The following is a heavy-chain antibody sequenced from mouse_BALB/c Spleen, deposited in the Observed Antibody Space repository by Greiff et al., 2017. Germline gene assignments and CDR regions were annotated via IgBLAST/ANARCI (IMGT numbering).Heavy chain of an antibody. CDR3: AREGYGNYYFDY. CDR2: ISDGGSYT. Sequence: EVQLVESGGGLVKPGGSLKLSCAASGFTFSDYYMYWVRQTPEKRLEWVATISDGGSYTYYPDSVKGRFTISRDNAKNNLYLQMSSLKSEDTAMYYCAREGYGNYYFDYWGQGTTLTVSS. V-gene: IGHV5-4*02. CDR1: GFTFSDYY. D-gene: IGHD2-10*02. J-gene: IGHJ2*01.